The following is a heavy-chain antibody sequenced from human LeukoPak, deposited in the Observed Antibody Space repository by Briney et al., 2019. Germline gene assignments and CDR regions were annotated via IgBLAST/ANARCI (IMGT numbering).Heavy chain of an antibody. CDR2: IYNSGST. V-gene: IGHV4-59*01. Sequence: SETLSLTCTVSGASTSSYYWSWIRQPPGKGLEWIGHIYNSGSTNYNPSLKSRVTISLDTSKNQFSLKLSSVTAADTAVYYCARKANFDYWGQGTLVTVSS. J-gene: IGHJ4*02. CDR1: GASTSSYY. D-gene: IGHD5-12*01. CDR3: ARKANFDY.